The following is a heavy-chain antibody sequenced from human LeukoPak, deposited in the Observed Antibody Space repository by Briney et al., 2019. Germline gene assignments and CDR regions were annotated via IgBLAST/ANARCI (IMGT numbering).Heavy chain of an antibody. CDR3: AGLYGGNSYYFDY. CDR1: GGSISSHY. J-gene: IGHJ4*03. CDR2: IYYSGST. D-gene: IGHD4-23*01. V-gene: IGHV4-59*11. Sequence: SETLSLTCTVSGGSISSHYWSWIRQPPGKGLEWIGYIYYSGSTNYNPSLKSRVTISVDTSKNQFPLKLSSVTAADTAVYYCAGLYGGNSYYFDYWGQGTTVTVSS.